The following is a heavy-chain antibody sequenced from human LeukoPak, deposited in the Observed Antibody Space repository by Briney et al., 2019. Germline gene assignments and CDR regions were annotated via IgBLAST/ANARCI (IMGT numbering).Heavy chain of an antibody. CDR3: ATSLGYCSGGSCPPSY. V-gene: IGHV3-23*01. J-gene: IGHJ4*02. Sequence: GGSLRLSCAASGFTFSSYAMSWVRQAPGKGLEWVSAISSGGGSTYYADSVKGRFTISRDNSKNTLYLQMNSLRAEDTAVYYCATSLGYCSGGSCPPSYWGQGSLVTVSS. D-gene: IGHD2-15*01. CDR1: GFTFSSYA. CDR2: ISSGGGST.